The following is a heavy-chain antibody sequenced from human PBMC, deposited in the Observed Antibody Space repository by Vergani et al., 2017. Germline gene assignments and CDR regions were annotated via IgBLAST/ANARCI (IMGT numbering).Heavy chain of an antibody. Sequence: QVQLVESGGGVVQPGRSLRLSCAASGFTFSSYGMHWVRQAPGKGLEWVAVISYDGSNKYYADSVKGRFTISRDNSKNTLFLQINSLRAEDTAVYYCAKDHRWGGSSGYYYYYYYRDVWGKGTTVTVSS. D-gene: IGHD3-16*01. V-gene: IGHV3-30*18. CDR1: GFTFSSYG. J-gene: IGHJ6*03. CDR2: ISYDGSNK. CDR3: AKDHRWGGSSGYYYYYYYRDV.